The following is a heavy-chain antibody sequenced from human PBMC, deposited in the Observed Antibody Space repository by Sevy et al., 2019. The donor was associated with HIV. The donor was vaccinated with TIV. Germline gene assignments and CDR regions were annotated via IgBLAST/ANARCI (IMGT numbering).Heavy chain of an antibody. CDR3: ARDRAGILYFDY. CDR2: ISAYNGDT. V-gene: IGHV1-18*01. D-gene: IGHD6-19*01. J-gene: IGHJ4*02. CDR1: GYTFISYG. Sequence: ASVKVSCKASGYTFISYGFTWVRQAPGQGLEWLGWISAYNGDTNYAQKLQGRVTMTTDTSTRTAYMELRSLRSDDTAVYYCARDRAGILYFDYWGQGTLVTVSS.